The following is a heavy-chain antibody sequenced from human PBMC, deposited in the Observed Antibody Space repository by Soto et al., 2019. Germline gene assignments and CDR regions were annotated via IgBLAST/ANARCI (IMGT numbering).Heavy chain of an antibody. CDR3: AREGKDGYKFRGSPYYFDC. V-gene: IGHV1-69*01. D-gene: IGHD5-12*01. CDR1: GGTFSSYA. Sequence: QVQLVQSGAEVKKPGSSVKVSCKASGGTFSSYAISWVRQAPGQGLEWMGGIIPIFGTANYAQKFQGRVTITADESTSTAYMEMSSLRSEDTAVYYCAREGKDGYKFRGSPYYFDCWGQGTLVSVSS. J-gene: IGHJ4*02. CDR2: IIPIFGTA.